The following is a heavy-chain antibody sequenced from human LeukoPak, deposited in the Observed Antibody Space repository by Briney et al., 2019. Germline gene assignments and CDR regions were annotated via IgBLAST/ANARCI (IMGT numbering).Heavy chain of an antibody. D-gene: IGHD3-22*01. Sequence: PSETLSLTCTVSGGSISTYYWSWIRQPAGKGLEWIGRIFTSGSTKFNPSLKSRVTMSVDTSKNQFSLNLNSVTAADTAVYYCARGSYYDDAFDIWGQGTMVTVSS. CDR3: ARGSYYDDAFDI. J-gene: IGHJ3*02. V-gene: IGHV4-4*07. CDR2: IFTSGST. CDR1: GGSISTYY.